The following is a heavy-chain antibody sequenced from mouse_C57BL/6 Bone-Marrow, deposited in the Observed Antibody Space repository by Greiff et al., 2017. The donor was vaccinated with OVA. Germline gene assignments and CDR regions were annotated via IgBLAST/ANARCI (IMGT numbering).Heavy chain of an antibody. Sequence: QVQLQQPGPELVKPGASVKLSCKASGYTFTSYDINWVKQRPGQGLEWIGWIYPRGGSTKYNEKFKGKATLTVDKSSSTAYMELTSLTSEDSAVFFWARREGIYYESDDCYFDVWGTGTTVTVSS. CDR2: IYPRGGST. D-gene: IGHD2-4*01. CDR3: ARREGIYYESDDCYFDV. J-gene: IGHJ1*03. CDR1: GYTFTSYD. V-gene: IGHV1-85*01.